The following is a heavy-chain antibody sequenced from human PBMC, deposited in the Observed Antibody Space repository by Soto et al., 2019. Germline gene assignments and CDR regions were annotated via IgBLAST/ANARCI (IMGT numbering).Heavy chain of an antibody. J-gene: IGHJ4*02. CDR3: AGPGYSSQDY. V-gene: IGHV3-23*01. CDR2: ISGTGDGT. D-gene: IGHD5-18*01. CDR1: GFTFRSFA. Sequence: GGSLRLSCAASGFTFRSFALSWVRQAPGKGLEWVSAISGTGDGTDYADSVKGRFTVSRDNFKNTLYLQMNSLRAEDTAVYYCAGPGYSSQDYWGQGTLVTVSS.